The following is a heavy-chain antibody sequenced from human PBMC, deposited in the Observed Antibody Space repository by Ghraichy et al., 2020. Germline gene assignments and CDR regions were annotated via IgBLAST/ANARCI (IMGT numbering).Heavy chain of an antibody. CDR2: MTNGGSTI. D-gene: IGHD3-3*01. V-gene: IGHV3-11*01. CDR3: ARDRWSGSTPLYFDP. Sequence: GESLRLSCAASGFAFSGYHMTWIRQAPGKGLEWLSYMTNGGSTIDYADSVKGRFTISRDNAKNSLYLQMNSLRAEDTAVYYCARDRWSGSTPLYFDPWGRGTLVPFSS. CDR1: GFAFSGYH. J-gene: IGHJ2*01.